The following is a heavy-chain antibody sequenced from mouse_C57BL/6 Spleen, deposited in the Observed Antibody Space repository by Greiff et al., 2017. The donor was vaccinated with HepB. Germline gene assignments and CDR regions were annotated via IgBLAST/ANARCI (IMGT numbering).Heavy chain of an antibody. CDR2: INPNNGGT. CDR3: AREDYYGCAY. J-gene: IGHJ3*01. D-gene: IGHD1-1*01. CDR1: GYTFTDYN. Sequence: EVQLQQSGPELVKPGASVKIPCKASGYTFTDYNMDWVKQSHGKSLEWIGDINPNNGGTIYNQKFKGKATLTVDKSSSTAYMELRSLTSEDTAVYYCAREDYYGCAYWGQGTLVTVSA. V-gene: IGHV1-18*01.